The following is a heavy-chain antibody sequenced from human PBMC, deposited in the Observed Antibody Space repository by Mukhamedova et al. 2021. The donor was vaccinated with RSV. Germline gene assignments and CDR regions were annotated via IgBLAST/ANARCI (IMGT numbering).Heavy chain of an antibody. CDR2: TSGSGVTT. J-gene: IGHJ2*01. Sequence: VSGTSGSGVTTYYADSVKGRFTISRDNSTNTLYVQMNSLRAEDTAVYYCAKAVANYWYFDLWGRCTLVTVSS. V-gene: IGHV3-23*01. CDR3: AKAVANYWYFDL. D-gene: IGHD6-19*01.